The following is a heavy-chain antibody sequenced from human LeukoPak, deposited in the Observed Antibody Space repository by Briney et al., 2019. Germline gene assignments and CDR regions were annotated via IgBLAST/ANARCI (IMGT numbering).Heavy chain of an antibody. D-gene: IGHD3-3*01. Sequence: TTGGSLRLSCAASGFTFSSYSMNWVRQAPGKGLEWVSSISSSSSYIYYADSVKGRFTISRDNAKNSLYLQMNSLRAEDTAVYYCARESDFWSGYGIDYWGQGTLVTVSS. V-gene: IGHV3-21*01. J-gene: IGHJ4*02. CDR1: GFTFSSYS. CDR3: ARESDFWSGYGIDY. CDR2: ISSSSSYI.